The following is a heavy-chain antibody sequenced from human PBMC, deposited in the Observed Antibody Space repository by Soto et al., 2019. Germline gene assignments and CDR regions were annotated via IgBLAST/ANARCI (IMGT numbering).Heavy chain of an antibody. V-gene: IGHV1-8*01. CDR3: ARGRRTPRRFGYWFDP. J-gene: IGHJ5*02. CDR2: MNPNKNYT. CDR1: GYTLSNYD. D-gene: IGHD5-18*01. Sequence: ASVKVSCKASGYTLSNYDVFWVRQATGQGLEWMGWMNPNKNYTDYAQKFQGRVTMTRNTSISTAYMELSSLRSEDTAVYYCARGRRTPRRFGYWFDPWGQGTLVTVSS.